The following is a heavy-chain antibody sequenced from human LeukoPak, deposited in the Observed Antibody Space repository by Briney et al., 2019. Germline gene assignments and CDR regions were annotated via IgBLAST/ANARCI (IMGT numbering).Heavy chain of an antibody. J-gene: IGHJ6*02. CDR2: ISAYNGNT. V-gene: IGHV1-18*01. Sequence: PRASVKVSCKASGYTFTSYGISWVRQAPGQGLEWMGWISAYNGNTNYAQKLQGRVTMTTDTSTSTAYMELRSLRSDDTAVYYCARDGLLAGVGHYYYGMDVWGQGTTVTISS. CDR3: ARDGLLAGVGHYYYGMDV. CDR1: GYTFTSYG. D-gene: IGHD3-3*01.